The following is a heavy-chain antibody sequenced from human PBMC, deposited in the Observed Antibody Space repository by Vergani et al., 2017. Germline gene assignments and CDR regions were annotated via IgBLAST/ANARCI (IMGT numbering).Heavy chain of an antibody. Sequence: EVQLVESGGGLVQPGRSLRLSCAASGFTFDDYAMHWVRQAPGKGLEWVSGIRWNSGSIGYADSVKGRFTISRDNAKNSLYLQMNSLRAEDTALYYCAKDSNYYDSSGYPDYWGQGTLVTVSS. CDR3: AKDSNYYDSSGYPDY. CDR1: GFTFDDYA. D-gene: IGHD3-22*01. V-gene: IGHV3-9*01. CDR2: IRWNSGSI. J-gene: IGHJ4*02.